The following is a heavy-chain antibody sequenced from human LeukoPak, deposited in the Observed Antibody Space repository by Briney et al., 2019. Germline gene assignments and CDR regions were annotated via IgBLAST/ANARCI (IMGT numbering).Heavy chain of an antibody. CDR3: AKDRTYSAYAALDY. D-gene: IGHD5-12*01. Sequence: GRSLRLSCAASGFTFDDYSMHWVRQAPGKGLEWVSGISWNSGSAGYADSVKGRFTISRDSAKNSLYLQMNSLRTEDTALYYCAKDRTYSAYAALDYWGQGALVTVSS. CDR2: ISWNSGSA. V-gene: IGHV3-9*01. J-gene: IGHJ4*02. CDR1: GFTFDDYS.